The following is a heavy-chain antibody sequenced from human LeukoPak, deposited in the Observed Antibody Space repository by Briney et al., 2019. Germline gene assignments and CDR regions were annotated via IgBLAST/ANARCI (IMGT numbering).Heavy chain of an antibody. J-gene: IGHJ3*02. V-gene: IGHV4-59*08. CDR1: GGSISSYY. CDR3: ARRGLVRAAFDI. CDR2: IYYSGST. D-gene: IGHD6-19*01. Sequence: SETLPLTCTVSGGSISSYYWSWIRQPPGKGLEWIGYIYYSGSTNYNPSLKSRVTISVDTSKNQFSLKLSSVTAADTAVYYWARRGLVRAAFDIWGQGTMVTASS.